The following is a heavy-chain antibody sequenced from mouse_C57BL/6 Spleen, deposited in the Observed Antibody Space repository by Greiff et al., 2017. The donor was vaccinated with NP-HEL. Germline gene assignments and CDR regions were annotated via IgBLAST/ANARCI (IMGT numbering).Heavy chain of an antibody. CDR3: ARKGAATAPDY. CDR2: IWSGGST. D-gene: IGHD1-2*01. CDR1: GFSLTSYG. Sequence: VQLKESGPGLVQPSQSLSITCTVSGFSLTSYGVHWVRQSPGKGLAWLGVIWSGGSTDYNAAFISRLSISKYNSKSQVFFKMNNLQADDTAIYYCARKGAATAPDYWGQGTSVTVSS. J-gene: IGHJ4*01. V-gene: IGHV2-2*01.